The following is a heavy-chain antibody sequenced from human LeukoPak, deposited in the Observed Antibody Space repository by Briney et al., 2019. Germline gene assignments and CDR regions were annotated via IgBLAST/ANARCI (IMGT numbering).Heavy chain of an antibody. CDR1: GFTFSSYS. CDR3: AKSLTVAATTTSYYGMDV. CDR2: ISSSSSYI. Sequence: GGSLRLSCAASGFTFSSYSMNWVRQAPGKGLEWVSSISSSSSYIYYADSVKGRFTISRDNSKNTLYLQMNSLRAEDTAVYYCAKSLTVAATTTSYYGMDVWGQGTTVTVSS. D-gene: IGHD2-15*01. J-gene: IGHJ6*02. V-gene: IGHV3-21*04.